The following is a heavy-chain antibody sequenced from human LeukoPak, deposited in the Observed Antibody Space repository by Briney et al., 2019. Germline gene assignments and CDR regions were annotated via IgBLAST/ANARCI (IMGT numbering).Heavy chain of an antibody. CDR1: GGSISSYY. D-gene: IGHD1-26*01. CDR2: IYYSGTT. J-gene: IGHJ4*02. V-gene: IGHV4-59*08. CDR3: ARHEWELEGYDF. Sequence: SSETLSLTCTVSGGSISSYYWSWIRQPPGKGLEWIGYIYYSGTTNYNPSLKSRVTISVDTSKNQFSLKLNSVTAADTAVYYRARHEWELEGYDFWGQGTLVTVSS.